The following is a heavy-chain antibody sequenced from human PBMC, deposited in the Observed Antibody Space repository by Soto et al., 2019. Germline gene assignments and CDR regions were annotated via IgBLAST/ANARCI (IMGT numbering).Heavy chain of an antibody. V-gene: IGHV3-23*01. D-gene: IGHD3-10*01. CDR3: AKAGPGAGSYVDY. J-gene: IGHJ4*02. Sequence: GGSLRLSCAASGFTFSDYGMSWVRQAPGKGLEWVSTIDGSGFSAYYADSVKGRFTISRDNSKNTLYLQMNTLRAEDTAVYYCAKAGPGAGSYVDYWGQGTLVTVS. CDR1: GFTFSDYG. CDR2: IDGSGFSA.